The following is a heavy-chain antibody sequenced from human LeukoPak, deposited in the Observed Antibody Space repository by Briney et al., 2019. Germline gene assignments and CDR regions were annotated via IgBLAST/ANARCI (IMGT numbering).Heavy chain of an antibody. Sequence: ASVKVSCKASGYTFTSYAVHWVRQAPGQRLEWMGWINAANGNTKYSQKFQGRVTITRDTSARTAYMDLSSLRSEDTAVYYCARAFGVLNYFDLWGQGALVTVSS. D-gene: IGHD3-3*01. J-gene: IGHJ4*02. CDR2: INAANGNT. CDR3: ARAFGVLNYFDL. V-gene: IGHV1-3*01. CDR1: GYTFTSYA.